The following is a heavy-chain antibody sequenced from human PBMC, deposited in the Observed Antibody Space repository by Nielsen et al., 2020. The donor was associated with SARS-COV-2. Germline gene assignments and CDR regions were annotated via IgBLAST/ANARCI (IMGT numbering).Heavy chain of an antibody. CDR3: ARGEIIYGGNPLLTY. J-gene: IGHJ4*02. CDR2: ISSDGSST. V-gene: IGHV3-74*01. CDR1: GFTITNYW. Sequence: GGSLRLSCAASGFTITNYWMHWVRQAPGKGLVWVSRISSDGSSTRYADSVKGRFTISRDNAKNTLFLQMNSLTAEDTAVYFCARGEIIYGGNPLLTYWGQGTLVTVSS. D-gene: IGHD4-23*01.